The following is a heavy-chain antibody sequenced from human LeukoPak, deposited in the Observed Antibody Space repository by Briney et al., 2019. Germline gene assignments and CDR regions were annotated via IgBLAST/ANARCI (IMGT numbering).Heavy chain of an antibody. V-gene: IGHV1-18*01. CDR1: GYTFSNYG. J-gene: IGHJ5*02. Sequence: ASVKVSCKASGYTFSNYGVTWVRQAPGQGLEWMGWVSGHNDKTNYAQKLQGRVTMTTDTSTSTAYMELRSLRSDDTAVYYCARAWGTNGNYNSAFDPWGQGTLVTVSS. D-gene: IGHD2-8*01. CDR3: ARAWGTNGNYNSAFDP. CDR2: VSGHNDKT.